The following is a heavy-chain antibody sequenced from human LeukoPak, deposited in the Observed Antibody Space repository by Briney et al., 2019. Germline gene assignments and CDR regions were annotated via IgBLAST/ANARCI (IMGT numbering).Heavy chain of an antibody. CDR3: ANDGRQLRTDEPWLDY. Sequence: PGGSLRLSCAASGFTFDEYAIHWVRQGPGRGLEWVSGISWNSAKIAYADSVKGRFTISRDNAKNFVILQMNSLRVEDTALYFCANDGRQLRTDEPWLDYWGQGTLVTVSS. V-gene: IGHV3-9*01. CDR2: ISWNSAKI. D-gene: IGHD6-6*01. CDR1: GFTFDEYA. J-gene: IGHJ4*02.